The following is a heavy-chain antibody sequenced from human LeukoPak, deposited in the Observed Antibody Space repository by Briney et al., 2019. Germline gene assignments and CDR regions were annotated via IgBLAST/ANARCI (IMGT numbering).Heavy chain of an antibody. Sequence: ASVKVSCKASGYTFTGYYMHWVRQAPGQGLEWMGWINPISGGTNYAQNFQGRVTMTRDTSISTAYMELSRLRSDDTAVYFCARVESGYYGSGSNFDYWGQGTLVTVSS. CDR1: GYTFTGYY. D-gene: IGHD3-10*01. CDR2: INPISGGT. V-gene: IGHV1-2*02. J-gene: IGHJ4*02. CDR3: ARVESGYYGSGSNFDY.